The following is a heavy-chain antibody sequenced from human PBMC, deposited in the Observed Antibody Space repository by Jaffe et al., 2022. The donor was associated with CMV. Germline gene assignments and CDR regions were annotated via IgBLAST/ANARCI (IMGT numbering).Heavy chain of an antibody. D-gene: IGHD3-16*02. V-gene: IGHV1-8*01. J-gene: IGHJ6*02. CDR2: MNPNSGNT. Sequence: QVQLVQSGAEVKKPGASVKVSCKASGYTFTSYDINWVRQATGQGLEWMGWMNPNSGNTGYAQKFQGRVTMTRNTSISTAYMELSSLRSEDTAVYYCARGTPLARKTYYDYVWGSYRPYYYGMDVWGQGTTVTVSS. CDR3: ARGTPLARKTYYDYVWGSYRPYYYGMDV. CDR1: GYTFTSYD.